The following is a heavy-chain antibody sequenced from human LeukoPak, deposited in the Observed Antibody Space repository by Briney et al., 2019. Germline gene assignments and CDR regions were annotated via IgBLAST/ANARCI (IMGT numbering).Heavy chain of an antibody. D-gene: IGHD2-2*01. V-gene: IGHV1-18*01. Sequence: ASVKVSCTASGYTFTSYGISWVRQAPGQGLEWMGWISAYNGNTNYAQKLQGRVTMTTDTSTSTAYMELRSLRSDDTAVYYCAREPRYCSSTSCYYYYGMDVWGQGTTVTVSS. CDR2: ISAYNGNT. CDR3: AREPRYCSSTSCYYYYGMDV. CDR1: GYTFTSYG. J-gene: IGHJ6*02.